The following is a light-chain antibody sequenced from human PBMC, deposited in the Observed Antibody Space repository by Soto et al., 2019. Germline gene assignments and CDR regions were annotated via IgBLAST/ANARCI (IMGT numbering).Light chain of an antibody. Sequence: QSALTQPPSVSGSPGQSVTISCTGTSSDIGSYNRVSWYQQPPGAAPKLMICEVNNRPSGVPERFSGSKSGNTASLTIFGLQAEDEADYYCSSFTTSDTYVFRTGTKVPVL. J-gene: IGLJ1*01. V-gene: IGLV2-18*02. CDR2: EVN. CDR1: SSDIGSYNR. CDR3: SSFTTSDTYV.